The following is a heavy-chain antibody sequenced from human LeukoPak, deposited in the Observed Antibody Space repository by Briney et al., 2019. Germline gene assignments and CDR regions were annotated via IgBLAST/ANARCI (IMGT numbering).Heavy chain of an antibody. CDR2: IYHSGSS. CDR3: AKDSSSWKYYYYYMDV. J-gene: IGHJ6*03. V-gene: IGHV4-38-2*02. CDR1: GYSISSGYY. D-gene: IGHD6-13*01. Sequence: SETLSLICTVSGYSISSGYYWGWIRQPPGKGLEWIGSIYHSGSSYYNPSLKSRVTISVDTSKNQFSLKLSSVTAADTAVYYCAKDSSSWKYYYYYMDVWGKGTTVTVSS.